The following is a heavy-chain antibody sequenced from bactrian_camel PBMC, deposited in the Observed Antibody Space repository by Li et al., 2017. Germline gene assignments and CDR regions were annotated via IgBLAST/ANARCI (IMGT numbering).Heavy chain of an antibody. V-gene: IGHV3S55*01. CDR1: GFAFGNFA. CDR2: INSDGTA. D-gene: IGHD1*01. CDR3: AAVSAPSQWGAACRGGRFRSQDFGF. Sequence: HVQLVESGGGLVQPGGSLRLSCTTSGFAFGNFALAWFRQDAGKEREVVARINSDGTALYADSVKGQFTISQDNAKNTLYLQMNSLTPEDTAMYYCAAVSAPSQWGAACRGGRFRSQDFGFWGQGTQVTVS. J-gene: IGHJ6*01.